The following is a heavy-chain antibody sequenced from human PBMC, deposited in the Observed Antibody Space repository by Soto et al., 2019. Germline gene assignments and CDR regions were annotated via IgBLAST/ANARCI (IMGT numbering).Heavy chain of an antibody. D-gene: IGHD3-16*01. Sequence: GGSLRLSCAASGFTFSSYSMNWVRQAPGKGLEWVSSISSSSSYIYYADSVKGRFTISRDNAKNSLYLQMNSLRAEDTAVYYCARDLGSLRGDYYFDYWGQGTLVTVS. CDR3: ARDLGSLRGDYYFDY. J-gene: IGHJ4*02. CDR1: GFTFSSYS. V-gene: IGHV3-21*01. CDR2: ISSSSSYI.